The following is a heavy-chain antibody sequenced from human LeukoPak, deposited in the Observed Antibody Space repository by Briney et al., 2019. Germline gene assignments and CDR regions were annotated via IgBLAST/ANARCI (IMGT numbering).Heavy chain of an antibody. CDR1: GGSISSYS. CDR3: ASGYRGYYGFDY. Sequence: SETLSLTCTVSGGSISSYSWSWIRQPAGKGLEWIGHMYTSGSTNYSPSLKSRITMSVDTSKNQFSLTLTSVTAADTAVYYCASGYRGYYGFDYWGQGTLVTVSS. D-gene: IGHD5-12*01. CDR2: MYTSGST. V-gene: IGHV4-4*07. J-gene: IGHJ4*02.